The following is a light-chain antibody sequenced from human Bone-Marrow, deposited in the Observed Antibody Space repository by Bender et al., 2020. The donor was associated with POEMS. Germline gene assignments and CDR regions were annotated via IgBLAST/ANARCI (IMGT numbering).Light chain of an antibody. CDR2: TNN. CDR1: GSNIGGYP. Sequence: QSVLTQPPSVSGTPGQRVTISCSGSGSNIGGYPVNWYQQLPGTAPRLLIYTNNERPSGVPDRFSGSRSGNTASLTVSGLQAEDEADYYCSAYAGNNNFAFGGGTKLTVL. J-gene: IGLJ2*01. V-gene: IGLV1-44*01. CDR3: SAYAGNNNFA.